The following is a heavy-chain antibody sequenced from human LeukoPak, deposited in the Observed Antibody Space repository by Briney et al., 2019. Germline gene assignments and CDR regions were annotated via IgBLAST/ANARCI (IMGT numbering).Heavy chain of an antibody. CDR2: ISSSGSTI. CDR1: GFTLSSYE. V-gene: IGHV3-48*03. D-gene: IGHD2-15*01. Sequence: GGSLRLSCAASGFTLSSYEMNWVRQAPGKGLEWVSYISSSGSTIYYADSVKGRFTISRDNAKNSLYLQMNSLRAEDTAVYYCVQESSSLLRSYFDYWGQGTLATVSS. CDR3: VQESSSLLRSYFDY. J-gene: IGHJ4*02.